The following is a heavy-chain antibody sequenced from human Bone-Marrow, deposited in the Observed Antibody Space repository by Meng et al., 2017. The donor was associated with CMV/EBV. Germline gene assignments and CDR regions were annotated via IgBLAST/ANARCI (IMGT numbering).Heavy chain of an antibody. D-gene: IGHD6-6*01. CDR1: GFTFSRDW. CDR3: ARGAPGFKKGWQLVVDYYYGMDV. CDR2: INRVESDK. Sequence: GESLKISCAASGFTFSRDWMTWVRQAPGKGLEWVALINRVESDKYYVDSVKGRFTISRENAKNSLYLQMNSLRAGDTAVYYCARGAPGFKKGWQLVVDYYYGMDVWGQGTTVTVSS. J-gene: IGHJ6*02. V-gene: IGHV3-7*01.